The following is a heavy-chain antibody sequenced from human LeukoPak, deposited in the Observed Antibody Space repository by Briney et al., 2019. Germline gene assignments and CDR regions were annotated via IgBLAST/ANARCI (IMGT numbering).Heavy chain of an antibody. D-gene: IGHD2-2*01. CDR3: ARAAALYCSSTSCYYSDY. Sequence: ASVKVSCKASGGTFSSYAISWVRQAPGQGLEWMGRIIPILGVANYAQKFQGRVTITADKSTSTAYMELSSLRSEDTAVYYCARAAALYCSSTSCYYSDYWGQGTLVTVSS. J-gene: IGHJ4*02. CDR2: IIPILGVA. CDR1: GGTFSSYA. V-gene: IGHV1-69*04.